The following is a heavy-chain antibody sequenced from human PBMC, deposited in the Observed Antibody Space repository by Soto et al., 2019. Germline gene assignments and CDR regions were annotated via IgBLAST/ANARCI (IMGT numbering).Heavy chain of an antibody. J-gene: IGHJ5*02. CDR3: AREGLA. D-gene: IGHD3-16*01. Sequence: QVQLQESGPGLVKPSQTLSLTCTVSGGSISSGGYYWSWIRQHPGKGLEWIGNIYYSGSTYYNPSLKRPDTISVETSKDPFSLKLSSVTYADTAGCYWAREGLAWGQGTLVTVSS. V-gene: IGHV4-31*01. CDR1: GGSISSGGYY. CDR2: IYYSGST.